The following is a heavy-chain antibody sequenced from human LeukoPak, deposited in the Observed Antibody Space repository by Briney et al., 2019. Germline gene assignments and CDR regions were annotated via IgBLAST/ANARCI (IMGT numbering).Heavy chain of an antibody. Sequence: GGSLRLSCAASGFTFSSYEMNWVRQAPGKGLEWVSYISSSGSTIYYADSVKGRFTISRDNAKNSLYLQMNSLRAEDTAVYYCARGQDIVVVPAAIAPENWFDPWGQGTLVTVSS. V-gene: IGHV3-48*03. CDR2: ISSSGSTI. CDR3: ARGQDIVVVPAAIAPENWFDP. J-gene: IGHJ5*02. D-gene: IGHD2-2*01. CDR1: GFTFSSYE.